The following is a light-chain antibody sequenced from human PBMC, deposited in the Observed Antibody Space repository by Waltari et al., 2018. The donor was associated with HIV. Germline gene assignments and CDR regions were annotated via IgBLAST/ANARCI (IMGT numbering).Light chain of an antibody. J-gene: IGLJ1*01. Sequence: QSALTQPPSPSGSPGQSGSNSCTGTRSSVRLNNLSSCFHHHLGKAPKLLIHDVSKRPSGVPERFSGSKSGDAASLTISGLQAEDEADYYCCSYAGSYTWVFGTATKVTVV. CDR3: CSYAGSYTWV. CDR2: DVS. V-gene: IGLV2-11*01. CDR1: RSSVRLNNL.